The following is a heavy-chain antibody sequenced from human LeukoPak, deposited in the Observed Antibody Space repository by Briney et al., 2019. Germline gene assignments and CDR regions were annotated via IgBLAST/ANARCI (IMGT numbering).Heavy chain of an antibody. CDR2: ISSDGSST. Sequence: GGSLRLSCVGSGFTFSDSWMHWVRQAPGKGLVWVSRISSDGSSTSYADSVKGRFTISRDNAKNTLYLQMNSLRVEDTAVYYCATDYWGSINYWGQGSLVTVPS. CDR1: GFTFSDSW. V-gene: IGHV3-74*01. CDR3: ATDYWGSINY. D-gene: IGHD7-27*01. J-gene: IGHJ4*02.